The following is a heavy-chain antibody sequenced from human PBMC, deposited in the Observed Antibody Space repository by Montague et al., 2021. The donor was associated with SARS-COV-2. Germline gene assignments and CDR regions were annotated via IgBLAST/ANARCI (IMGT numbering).Heavy chain of an antibody. CDR3: ASSGGYYYYYQGVDV. D-gene: IGHD3-10*01. CDR1: GGSVSSATYY. Sequence: SETLSLTCAVSGGSVSSATYYWSWIRQAPGKGLEWIGYITYSGRNSYNPSLKSRVTISVDMSNNQFSLKLNSVTAADTAGYYCASSGGYYYYYQGVDVWGQGTTVTVSS. CDR2: ITYSGRN. J-gene: IGHJ6*02. V-gene: IGHV4-61*01.